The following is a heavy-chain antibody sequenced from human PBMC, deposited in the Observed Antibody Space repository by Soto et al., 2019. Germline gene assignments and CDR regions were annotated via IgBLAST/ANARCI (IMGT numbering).Heavy chain of an antibody. Sequence: QVQLRESGSGLVKPLETLSLTCGVSGGSLSGATYSWNWIRQPPGKGLEWIGYNFPSGTTYYNPSLKSRVNLSIDVSKRYSSLSLRYIAAADTAGYHCARGREFDYWSQRTMDIVSS. V-gene: IGHV4-30-2*01. CDR1: GGSLSGATYS. CDR3: ARGREFDY. J-gene: IGHJ4*02. CDR2: NFPSGTT.